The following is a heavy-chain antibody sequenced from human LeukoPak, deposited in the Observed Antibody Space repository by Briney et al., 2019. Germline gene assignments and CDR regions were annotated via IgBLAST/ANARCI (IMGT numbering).Heavy chain of an antibody. CDR1: GYTFTSYY. D-gene: IGHD1-1*01. CDR2: INPSGGST. J-gene: IGHJ4*02. V-gene: IGHV1-46*01. CDR3: TRGGYGGPRVAFDY. Sequence: ASVKVSCKASGYTFTSYYMHWVRQAPGQGLEWMGIINPSGGSTSYAQKFQGRVTITADESTSTAYMELSSLRSEDTAVYYCTRGGYGGPRVAFDYWGQGTLVTVSS.